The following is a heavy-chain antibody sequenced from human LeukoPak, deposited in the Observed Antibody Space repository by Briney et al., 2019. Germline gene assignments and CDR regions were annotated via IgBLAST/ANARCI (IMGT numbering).Heavy chain of an antibody. Sequence: GGSLRLSCAASGFTFSDHYMDWVRQAPGKGLKWVGRITNKPNGYSTDYATSVKGRFTISRDDSENSVYLQMSSLKTDDTAMYYCARSTRGSLDYWGQGTLVTVSS. D-gene: IGHD3-10*01. CDR1: GFTFSDHY. CDR3: ARSTRGSLDY. J-gene: IGHJ4*02. CDR2: ITNKPNGYST. V-gene: IGHV3-72*01.